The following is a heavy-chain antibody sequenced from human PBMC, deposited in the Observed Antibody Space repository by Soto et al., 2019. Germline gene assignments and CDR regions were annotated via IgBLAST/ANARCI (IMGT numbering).Heavy chain of an antibody. V-gene: IGHV3-30*18. Sequence: QVQLVESGGGVVQPGRSLRLSCVVSGFSLSSYGMHWVRQAPGKGLEWVAVISSGGSNRYYADSVKGRFTTSKDTSKKALFQQIISLRADDTALYYCAKDGRHSAGFYYDDGMEVCGHGTTVTVS. CDR1: GFSLSSYG. D-gene: IGHD2-15*01. CDR3: AKDGRHSAGFYYDDGMEV. CDR2: ISSGGSNR. J-gene: IGHJ6*02.